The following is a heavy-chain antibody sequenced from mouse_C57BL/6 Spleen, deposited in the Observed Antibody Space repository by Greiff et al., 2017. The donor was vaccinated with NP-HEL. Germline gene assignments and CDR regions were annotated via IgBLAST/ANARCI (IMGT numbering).Heavy chain of an antibody. CDR1: GYAFSSSW. CDR2: IYPGDGDT. V-gene: IGHV1-82*01. Sequence: VKLQESGPELVKPGASVKISCKASGYAFSSSWMNWVKQRPGKGLEWIGRIYPGDGDTNYNGKFKGKATLTADKSSSTAYMQLSSLTSEDSAVYFCARLYDGYYEGYFDVWGTGTTVTVSS. J-gene: IGHJ1*03. D-gene: IGHD2-3*01. CDR3: ARLYDGYYEGYFDV.